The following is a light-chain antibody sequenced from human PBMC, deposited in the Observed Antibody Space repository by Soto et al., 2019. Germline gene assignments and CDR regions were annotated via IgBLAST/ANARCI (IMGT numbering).Light chain of an antibody. CDR3: QQYNSFSGYT. CDR1: QSISNR. CDR2: DAS. V-gene: IGKV1-5*01. J-gene: IGKJ2*01. Sequence: DIQMTQTPSTLSSSLADRFTITCRASQSISNRLAWYQQKPGKAPKVVIYDASNLESGVPSRFSGSGSGTEFTLTISSLQPDDFATYYCQQYNSFSGYTFGQGTKVDIK.